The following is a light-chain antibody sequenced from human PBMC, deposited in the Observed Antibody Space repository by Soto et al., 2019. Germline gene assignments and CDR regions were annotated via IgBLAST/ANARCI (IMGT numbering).Light chain of an antibody. V-gene: IGKV1-13*02. Sequence: AIQLTQSPSSLSASVGDRVTITCRASQGISSALAWYQQKPGKAPKLLIYDASSLESGVPSRFSGNGSGTDFTLTISSLQPEDFATYYCQQFNSYPLFGQGTRLEIK. CDR3: QQFNSYPL. J-gene: IGKJ5*01. CDR1: QGISSA. CDR2: DAS.